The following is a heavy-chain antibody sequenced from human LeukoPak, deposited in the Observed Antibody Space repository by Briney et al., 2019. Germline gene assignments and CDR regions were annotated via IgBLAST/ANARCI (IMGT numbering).Heavy chain of an antibody. Sequence: GGSLRLTCAASGFTFSSYSMNWVRQAPGKGLEWVSSISSSSSYIYYADSVKGRFTISRDNAKNSLYLQMNSLRAEDTAVYYCARDGRQLAYAFDIWGQGTMVTVSS. D-gene: IGHD6-13*01. V-gene: IGHV3-21*01. CDR1: GFTFSSYS. J-gene: IGHJ3*02. CDR3: ARDGRQLAYAFDI. CDR2: ISSSSSYI.